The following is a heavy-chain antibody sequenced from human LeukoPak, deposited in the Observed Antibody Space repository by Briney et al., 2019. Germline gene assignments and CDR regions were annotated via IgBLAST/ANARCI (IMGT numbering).Heavy chain of an antibody. Sequence: TGGSLRLSCAASGFTFSNAWMTWVRQAPGKGLEWVSAISGSGGSTYYADSVKGRFTISRDNSKNTLYLQMYSLRAEDTAVYYCAKSLGGSGYYSLPNFDYWGQGTLVTVPS. CDR1: GFTFSNAW. CDR3: AKSLGGSGYYSLPNFDY. J-gene: IGHJ4*02. V-gene: IGHV3-23*01. CDR2: ISGSGGST. D-gene: IGHD3-22*01.